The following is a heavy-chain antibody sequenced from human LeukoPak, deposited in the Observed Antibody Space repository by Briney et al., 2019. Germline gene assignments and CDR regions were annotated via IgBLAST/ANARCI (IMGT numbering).Heavy chain of an antibody. CDR1: GGTFSSYA. CDR3: ARGDGSGSLAYFDY. V-gene: IGHV1-69*05. CDR2: IIPIFGTA. J-gene: IGHJ4*02. Sequence: GASVKVSCKASGGTFSSYAISWVRQAPGQGLEWMGGIIPIFGTANYAQKIQGRVTITTDESTSTAYMELSSLRSEDTAVYYCARGDGSGSLAYFDYWGQGTLVTVSS. D-gene: IGHD3-10*01.